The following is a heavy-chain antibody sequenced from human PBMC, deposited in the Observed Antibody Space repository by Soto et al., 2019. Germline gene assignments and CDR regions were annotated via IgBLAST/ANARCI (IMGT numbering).Heavy chain of an antibody. CDR2: ISIHSGYT. CDR3: GRYDTILGTNEVDN. CDR1: GYNFTNYA. J-gene: IGHJ4*02. D-gene: IGHD3-3*01. V-gene: IGHV1-18*04. Sequence: QVHLEQSRGEVKKPGASVRVSCKASGYNFTNYAITWVRQALGQGLQWMGWISIHSGYTYYTQSLRGRLTMTKDTSTTTAYMELRSLTSDDTAVYYCGRYDTILGTNEVDNWGQGTPVTVS.